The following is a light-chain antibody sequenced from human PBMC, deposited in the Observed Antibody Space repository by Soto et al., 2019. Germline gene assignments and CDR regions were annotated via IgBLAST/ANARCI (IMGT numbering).Light chain of an antibody. CDR2: ESS. Sequence: QSALTQPASVSGSPGQSITISCTGTSSDVGSYNLVSWYQQHPGKAPKLIICESSKRPSGVSNRFSGSKSGNTASLTISGLQAEDEADYYCCSYAGSSSLGVFGTGTKLTVL. CDR3: CSYAGSSSLGV. J-gene: IGLJ1*01. V-gene: IGLV2-23*01. CDR1: SSDVGSYNL.